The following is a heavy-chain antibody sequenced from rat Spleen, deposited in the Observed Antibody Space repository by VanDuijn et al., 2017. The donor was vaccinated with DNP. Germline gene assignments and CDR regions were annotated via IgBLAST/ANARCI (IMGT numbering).Heavy chain of an antibody. V-gene: IGHV3-1*01. J-gene: IGHJ4*01. CDR3: ARYWVGAYAMDA. CDR2: ISYSGDT. D-gene: IGHD4-3*01. Sequence: EVQLQESGPGLVKPSQSLSLTCSVTGYSLTSTYWGWIRKFPGNKMEWIGHISYSGDTTYNPSLESRISITRDTSKNRFFLHLNSVTTEDTATYYCARYWVGAYAMDAWGQGISVTVSS. CDR1: GYSLTSTY.